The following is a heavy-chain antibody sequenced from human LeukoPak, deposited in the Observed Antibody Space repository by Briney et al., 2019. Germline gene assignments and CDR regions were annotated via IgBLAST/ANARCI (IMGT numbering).Heavy chain of an antibody. CDR1: GGSFSGYY. CDR2: INHSGST. V-gene: IGHV4-34*01. CDR3: ARGGGDYHAGPYCFDY. Sequence: SETLSLTCAVYGGSFSGYYWSWIRQPPGKGLEWIGEINHSGSTNYNPSLKSRVTISVDTSKNQFSLKLSPVTAADTAVYYCARGGGDYHAGPYCFDYWGQGTLVTVSS. J-gene: IGHJ4*02. D-gene: IGHD4-17*01.